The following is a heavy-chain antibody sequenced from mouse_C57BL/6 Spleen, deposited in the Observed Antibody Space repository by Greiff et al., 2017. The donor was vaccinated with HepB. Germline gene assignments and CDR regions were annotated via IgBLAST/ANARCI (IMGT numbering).Heavy chain of an antibody. CDR2: ISSGSSTI. CDR3: ARGRSWFAY. Sequence: EVKLVESGGGLVKPGGSLKLSCAASGFTFSDYGMHWVRQAPEKGLAWVAYISSGSSTIYYADTVKGRFTISRDNAKNTLFLHMTSLRSEDTAMYYCARGRSWFAYWGQGTLVTVSA. V-gene: IGHV5-17*01. CDR1: GFTFSDYG. J-gene: IGHJ3*01.